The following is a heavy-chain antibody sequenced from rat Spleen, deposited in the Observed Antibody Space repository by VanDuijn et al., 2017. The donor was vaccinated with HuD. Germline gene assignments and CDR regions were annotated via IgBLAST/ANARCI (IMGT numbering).Heavy chain of an antibody. CDR3: TRGTYFRH. D-gene: IGHD4-6*01. J-gene: IGHJ2*01. V-gene: IGHV5S23*01. CDR1: GFTFSDFD. CDR2: ISTGGGST. Sequence: EVQLVESGGGLVQPGRSLKLSCAASGFTFSDFDMAWVRQAPTKGLEWVAYISTGGGSTYYRDSVKGRFTISRDIAKSTLYLQMNNLRSEDTATYYCTRGTYFRHWGQGVMVTVSS.